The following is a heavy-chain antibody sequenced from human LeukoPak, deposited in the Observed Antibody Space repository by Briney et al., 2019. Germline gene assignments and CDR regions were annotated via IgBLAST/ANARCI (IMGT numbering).Heavy chain of an antibody. CDR2: IWYDGSNK. J-gene: IGHJ4*02. D-gene: IGHD6-19*01. V-gene: IGHV3-33*06. CDR3: AKWHNRGWYSDY. CDR1: GFTFSSYG. Sequence: GGSLRLSCAASGFTFSSYGMHWVRQAPGKGLEWVAVIWYDGSNKYYADSVKGRFTISRDNSKNTLYLQMNSLRAEDTAVYYCAKWHNRGWYSDYWGQGTLVTVSS.